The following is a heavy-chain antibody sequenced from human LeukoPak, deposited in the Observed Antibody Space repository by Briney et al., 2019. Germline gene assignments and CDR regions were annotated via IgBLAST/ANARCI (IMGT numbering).Heavy chain of an antibody. J-gene: IGHJ6*03. CDR1: GFTFSSYA. CDR2: ISGNGGST. Sequence: GGSLRLSCAASGFTFSSYAMSWVRQAPGKGLEWVSAISGNGGSTYYADSVKGRFTISRDNSKNTLYLQMNSLRAEDTAVYYCARGRRQQLVPFLNQLHYYMDVWGKGTTVTVSS. CDR3: ARGRRQQLVPFLNQLHYYMDV. D-gene: IGHD6-13*01. V-gene: IGHV3-23*01.